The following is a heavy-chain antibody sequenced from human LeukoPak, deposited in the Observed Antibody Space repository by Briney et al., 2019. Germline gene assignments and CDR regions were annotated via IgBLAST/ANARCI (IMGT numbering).Heavy chain of an antibody. V-gene: IGHV3-23*01. Sequence: GGSLRLSCAASGFTFSSYTMSWVRQAPGKGLKWVSAISGGGGSTYYAGSVKGRFTISRDNSKNTLFLQMNSLRVEDTAIYYCAKDRGDYCSGSTCSVRFDPWGQGTLVTVSS. CDR1: GFTFSSYT. CDR2: ISGGGGST. CDR3: AKDRGDYCSGSTCSVRFDP. D-gene: IGHD2-15*01. J-gene: IGHJ5*02.